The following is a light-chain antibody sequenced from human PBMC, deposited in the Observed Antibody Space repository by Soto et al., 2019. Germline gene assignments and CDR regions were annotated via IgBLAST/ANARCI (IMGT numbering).Light chain of an antibody. V-gene: IGKV1-6*01. CDR3: LQDYDFPRT. J-gene: IGKJ1*01. Sequence: AIQMTQSPSSLSASVGDRVTITCRASQAIRNDLGWYQQKPGYAPKLLIYGASSLQSGVPTRFSGSGFGTDFTLTISSLQPDDIATYFCLQDYDFPRTFGQGTKVEI. CDR1: QAIRND. CDR2: GAS.